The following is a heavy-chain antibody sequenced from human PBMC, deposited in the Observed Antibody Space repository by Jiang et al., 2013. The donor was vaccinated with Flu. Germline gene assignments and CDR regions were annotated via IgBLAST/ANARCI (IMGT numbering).Heavy chain of an antibody. Sequence: GPGLVKPSQTLSLTWHCLWWLHQHVVITTGVGSASPQGKGLEWIGYIYYSGSTYYNPSLKSRVTISVDTSKNQFSLKLSSVTAADTAVYYCARRYCSSTSCSWGWFDPWGQGTLVTVSS. CDR3: ARRYCSSTSCSWGWFDP. CDR1: WLHQHVVITT. V-gene: IGHV4-30-4*01. D-gene: IGHD2-2*01. CDR2: IYYSGST. J-gene: IGHJ5*02.